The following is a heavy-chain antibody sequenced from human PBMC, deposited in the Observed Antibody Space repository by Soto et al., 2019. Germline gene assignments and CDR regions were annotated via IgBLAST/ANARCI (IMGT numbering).Heavy chain of an antibody. Sequence: EVQLVESGGGLVQRGGSLRLSCAASGLTFSSYSMNWVRQAPGKGLVRVLYISSSSSTIYYADSVKGRVTMSRDNAKNSLYLHMNSPSAADTAVYYCLFGEESRYYYNGMDVWGQGTTVTVS. CDR2: ISSSSSTI. D-gene: IGHD3-10*01. J-gene: IGHJ6*02. V-gene: IGHV3-48*04. CDR1: GLTFSSYS. CDR3: LFGEESRYYYNGMDV.